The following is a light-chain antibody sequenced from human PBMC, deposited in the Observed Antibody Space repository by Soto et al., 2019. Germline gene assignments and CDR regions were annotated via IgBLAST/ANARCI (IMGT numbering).Light chain of an antibody. J-gene: IGLJ1*01. CDR1: SIDIGGYNY. CDR3: SSYTSRSTLYV. V-gene: IGLV2-14*01. Sequence: QSALTQPASVSGSPGQSITVSCTGTSIDIGGYNYVSWYQQHPGKAPKLMVYEVTNRPSGVSDRFSGSKSGNTASLTISGLQADDEGYYYCSSYTSRSTLYVFGTGTKVTVL. CDR2: EVT.